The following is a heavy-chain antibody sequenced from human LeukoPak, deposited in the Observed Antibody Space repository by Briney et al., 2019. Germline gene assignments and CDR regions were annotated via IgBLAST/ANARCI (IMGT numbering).Heavy chain of an antibody. J-gene: IGHJ4*02. V-gene: IGHV3-11*01. Sequence: GGSLRLSCAASGFTFSNYAMSWVRQAPGKGLEWVSYISSSGSTIYYADSVKGRFTISRDNAKNSLYLQMNSLRAEDTAVYYCARDRCSSTSCYTIDYWGQGTLVTVSS. D-gene: IGHD2-2*02. CDR1: GFTFSNYA. CDR2: ISSSGSTI. CDR3: ARDRCSSTSCYTIDY.